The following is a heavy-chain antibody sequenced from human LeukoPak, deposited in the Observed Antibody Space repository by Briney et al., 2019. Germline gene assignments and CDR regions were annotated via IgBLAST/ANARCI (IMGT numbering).Heavy chain of an antibody. Sequence: GGSLRLSCAASGFTFSRHVMQWVRQAPGKGLEWVAVISYDGNDRFYADSVKGRFTISRDNSRNTLYLQMNSLSGDDAAVYSCARGGIPTGPYYYFYYMDVWGKGTAVTVSS. CDR3: ARGGIPTGPYYYFYYMDV. CDR2: ISYDGNDR. J-gene: IGHJ6*03. V-gene: IGHV3-30*01. D-gene: IGHD1-14*01. CDR1: GFTFSRHV.